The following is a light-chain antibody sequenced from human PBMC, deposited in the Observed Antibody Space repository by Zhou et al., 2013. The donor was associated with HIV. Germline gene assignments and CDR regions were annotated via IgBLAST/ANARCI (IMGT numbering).Light chain of an antibody. J-gene: IGKJ4*01. CDR3: MQALQTPLT. CDR2: LGS. V-gene: IGKV2-28*01. CDR1: QSLLHSNGYTY. Sequence: VVMTQSPLSLPVTPGEPASISCRSSQSLLHSNGYTYLDWYLQKPGQSPQLPIYLGSNRASGVPDRFSGSGSGTDFTLQINRVEAEDVGLYYCMQALQTPLTFGGGTKGGD.